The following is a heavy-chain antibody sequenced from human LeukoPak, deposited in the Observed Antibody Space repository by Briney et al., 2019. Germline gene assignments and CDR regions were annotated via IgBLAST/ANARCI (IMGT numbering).Heavy chain of an antibody. D-gene: IGHD1-26*01. Sequence: PGGSLRLSCAASGFIFSNYAMSWVRQAPGKGLIWVSSISGSGDNTYYADSVKGRFSIARDSSKNTLYLQMSSLSAEDTAVYYCAKYSGSNMAAFDIWGQGTMVIVSS. J-gene: IGHJ3*02. CDR1: GFIFSNYA. V-gene: IGHV3-23*01. CDR3: AKYSGSNMAAFDI. CDR2: ISGSGDNT.